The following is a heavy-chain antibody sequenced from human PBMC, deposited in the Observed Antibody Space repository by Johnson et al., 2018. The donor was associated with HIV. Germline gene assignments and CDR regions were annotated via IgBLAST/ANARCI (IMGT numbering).Heavy chain of an antibody. Sequence: QVQLVESGGGVVQPGGSLRLSCAASGFTFSSYAMHWVRQAPGKGLEWVAVISYDGSNKYYEDSVKGRFTISRDNSKNTLYLQMNSLRAEDTAVYYCARGGLLSPDAFDIWGQGTMVTVSS. D-gene: IGHD2-21*02. CDR1: GFTFSSYA. CDR3: ARGGLLSPDAFDI. CDR2: ISYDGSNK. V-gene: IGHV3-30-3*01. J-gene: IGHJ3*02.